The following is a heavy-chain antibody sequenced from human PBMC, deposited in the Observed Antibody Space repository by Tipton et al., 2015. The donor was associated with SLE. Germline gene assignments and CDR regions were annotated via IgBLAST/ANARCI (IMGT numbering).Heavy chain of an antibody. J-gene: IGHJ6*02. CDR2: IYYSGST. D-gene: IGHD2-21*01. CDR1: GGSISSYY. CDR3: ARCGGGYGMDV. V-gene: IGHV4-59*01. Sequence: TLSLTCTVSGGSISSYYWSWIRRPPGKGLEWIGYIYYSGSTNYNPSLKSRVTISVDTSKNQFSLKLSSVTAADTAVYYCARCGGGYGMDVWGQGTTVTVSS.